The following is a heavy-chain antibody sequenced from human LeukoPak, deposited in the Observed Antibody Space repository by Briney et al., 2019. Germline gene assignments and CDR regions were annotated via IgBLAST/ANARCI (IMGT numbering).Heavy chain of an antibody. CDR1: GFTFSSYG. CDR3: ARGGLVLSPKGYFDC. D-gene: IGHD3-16*02. CDR2: IRYDGSNK. J-gene: IGHJ4*02. V-gene: IGHV3-30*02. Sequence: GGSLRLSCAASGFTFSSYGMHWVRQAPGKGLEWVAFIRYDGSNKYYADSVKGRFTISRDNAKNSLYLQMNSLRAEDTAVYYCARGGLVLSPKGYFDCWGQGTLVTVSS.